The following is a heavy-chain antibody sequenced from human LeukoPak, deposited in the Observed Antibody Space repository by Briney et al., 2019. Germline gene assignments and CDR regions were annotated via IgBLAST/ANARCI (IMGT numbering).Heavy chain of an antibody. CDR3: ARAGYWYFDL. CDR1: GFTFSSSW. J-gene: IGHJ2*01. CDR2: MNSDGRTI. V-gene: IGHV3-74*01. Sequence: GGSLRLSCAASGFTFSSSWMHWVRQAPGKGLAWVSRMNSDGRTINYADSVKGRFTISRDNAKNTLYLQMNSLRDEDTAVYYCARAGYWYFDLWGRGTLVTVSS.